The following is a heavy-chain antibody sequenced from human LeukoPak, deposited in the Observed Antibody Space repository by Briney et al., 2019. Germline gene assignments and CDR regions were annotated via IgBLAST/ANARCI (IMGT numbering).Heavy chain of an antibody. CDR2: IYYSGST. D-gene: IGHD3-10*01. J-gene: IGHJ6*04. CDR1: GGSISSYH. Sequence: SETLSLTCTVSGGSISSYHWSWIRQPPGKGLEWIGYIYYSGSTNYNPSLKSRVTISVDTSKNQFSLKLSSVTAADTAVYYCARVIQVRGVIADYGMDVWGKGTTVTVSS. V-gene: IGHV4-59*01. CDR3: ARVIQVRGVIADYGMDV.